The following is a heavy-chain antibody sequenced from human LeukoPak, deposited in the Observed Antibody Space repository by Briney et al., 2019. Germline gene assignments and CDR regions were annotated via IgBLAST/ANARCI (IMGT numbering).Heavy chain of an antibody. Sequence: GGSLRLSCAASGSTFSIYAMSWVRQAPGKGLEWVSAISCSGGTAYYADSVKGRFTISRDNSKNTLYLQMNSLRAEDTAVYYCAKKGYYDGSGYYMYYFDHWGQGTLVTVSS. CDR1: GSTFSIYA. J-gene: IGHJ4*02. D-gene: IGHD3-22*01. V-gene: IGHV3-23*01. CDR3: AKKGYYDGSGYYMYYFDH. CDR2: ISCSGGTA.